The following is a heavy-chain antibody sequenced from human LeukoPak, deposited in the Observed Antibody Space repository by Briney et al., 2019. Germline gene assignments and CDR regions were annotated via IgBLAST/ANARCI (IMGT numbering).Heavy chain of an antibody. D-gene: IGHD6-13*01. J-gene: IGHJ4*02. CDR2: INHSGST. CDR3: ARRGRGQQLVLPD. Sequence: NASETLSLTCAVYGGSFSGYYWSWIRQPPGKGLEWIGEINHSGSTNYNPSLKSRATISVDTSKNQFSLKLSSVTAADTAVYYCARRGRGQQLVLPDWGQGTLVTVSS. V-gene: IGHV4-34*01. CDR1: GGSFSGYY.